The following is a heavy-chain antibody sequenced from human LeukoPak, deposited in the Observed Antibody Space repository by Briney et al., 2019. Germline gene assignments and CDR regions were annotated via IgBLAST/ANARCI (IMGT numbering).Heavy chain of an antibody. Sequence: PGGSLRLSCAASGITLSRYSMTWVRQAPGKGLEWVSYITSDSRTIYYADSVKGRFTISRNNAKNSLYLQMDSLRVEDTAVYYCAREASPQYSYGWNAFDIWGQGTMVTVSS. CDR1: GITLSRYS. J-gene: IGHJ3*02. CDR2: ITSDSRTI. CDR3: AREASPQYSYGWNAFDI. D-gene: IGHD5-18*01. V-gene: IGHV3-48*04.